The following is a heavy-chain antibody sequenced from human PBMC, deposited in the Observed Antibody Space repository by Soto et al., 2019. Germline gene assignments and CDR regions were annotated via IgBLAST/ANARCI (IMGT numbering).Heavy chain of an antibody. V-gene: IGHV3-74*03. CDR1: GFTFRNYY. Sequence: EVQLVESGGALVQPGGSLRLSCAASGFTFRNYYMHWVRQAPGKGLMWVARMDSNGRNSVYADSVKGRFTVSRDNAKNTLFLQMDSLTAEDTAVYYCAREQYTLNYAGYWGQGTQVTVS. D-gene: IGHD2-2*01. CDR3: AREQYTLNYAGY. J-gene: IGHJ1*01. CDR2: MDSNGRNS.